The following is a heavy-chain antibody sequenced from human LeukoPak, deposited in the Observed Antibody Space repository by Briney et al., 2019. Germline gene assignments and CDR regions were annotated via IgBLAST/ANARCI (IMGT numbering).Heavy chain of an antibody. D-gene: IGHD6-19*01. V-gene: IGHV3-21*01. J-gene: IGHJ4*02. Sequence: PGGSLRLSCAASGFTFSSYSMNWVRQAPGKGLEWVSSISSSSGYIYYADSVKGRSTISRDNAKNSLYLQMNSLRAEDTAVYYCASAAGQYGYWGQGTLVTVSS. CDR2: ISSSSGYI. CDR3: ASAAGQYGY. CDR1: GFTFSSYS.